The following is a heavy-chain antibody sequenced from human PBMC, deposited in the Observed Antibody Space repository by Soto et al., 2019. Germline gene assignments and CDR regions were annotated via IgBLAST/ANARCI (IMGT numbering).Heavy chain of an antibody. CDR2: ISGNGGIS. CDR3: GTRFSSAWWRYNYFGT. D-gene: IGHD6-19*01. V-gene: IGHV3-23*01. J-gene: IGHJ5*02. Sequence: GGSLRLSCAASGFPFDSFAMNWLRQAPGRGLEWVSIISGNGGISYYSDSVRGRFTVSRDNSKSTLYLQMTGLRDDDTAVSFRGTRFSSAWWRYNYFGTWGQGTLVTVSS. CDR1: GFPFDSFA.